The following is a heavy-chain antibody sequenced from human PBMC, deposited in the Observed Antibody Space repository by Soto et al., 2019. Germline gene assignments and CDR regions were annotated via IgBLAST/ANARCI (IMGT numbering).Heavy chain of an antibody. Sequence: GASVKVSCKASGYTFTSYDINWVRQATGQGLEWMGWMNPNSGNTGYAQKFQGRVTMTRNTSISTAYMELSSLRSEDTAVYYCARGTYYDFWSGYYTPNWFDPWGQGTLVTASS. CDR1: GYTFTSYD. V-gene: IGHV1-8*01. D-gene: IGHD3-3*01. CDR2: MNPNSGNT. J-gene: IGHJ5*02. CDR3: ARGTYYDFWSGYYTPNWFDP.